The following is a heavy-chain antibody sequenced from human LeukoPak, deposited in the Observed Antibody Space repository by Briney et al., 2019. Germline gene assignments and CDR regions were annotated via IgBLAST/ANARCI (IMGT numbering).Heavy chain of an antibody. CDR3: ARGPLMATVTAEN. Sequence: GFLRLSCVASGFTFSNYGLHWVRQAPGKGLEWVAVISYDGIDKYYADSVKGRFTVSRDNSKNTLYVQMNSLRVEDTAVYYCARGPLMATVTAENWGQGTRVTVSS. D-gene: IGHD4-17*01. J-gene: IGHJ4*02. CDR1: GFTFSNYG. CDR2: ISYDGIDK. V-gene: IGHV3-30*03.